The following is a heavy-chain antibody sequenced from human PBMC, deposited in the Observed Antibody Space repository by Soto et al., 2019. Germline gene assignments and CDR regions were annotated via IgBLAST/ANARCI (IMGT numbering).Heavy chain of an antibody. V-gene: IGHV1-18*01. CDR2: ISAYNGNT. Sequence: QVHLVQSGAEVKMPGASVKVSCKASGFTFTSYAFTWVRQAPGQGLEWMGWISAYNGNTNYARNFRGRVTMTTGSSTSTVYMEWGSLTSDDTAVYFCAGDLPGWPADGVDSWGQRTLVRVS. J-gene: IGHJ4*02. CDR1: GFTFTSYA. D-gene: IGHD3-16*01. CDR3: AGDLPGWPADGVDS.